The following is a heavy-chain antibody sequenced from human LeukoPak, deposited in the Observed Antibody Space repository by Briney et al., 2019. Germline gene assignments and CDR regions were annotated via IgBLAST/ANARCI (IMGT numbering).Heavy chain of an antibody. V-gene: IGHV4-59*01. CDR1: GGSISSYY. J-gene: IGHJ4*02. D-gene: IGHD3-10*01. CDR2: IYYSGST. Sequence: SETLSLTCTVSGGSISSYYWSWIRQPPGKGLEGIGYIYYSGSTNYNPSLKSRVTISVDTSKNQFSLKLSSVTAADTAVYSCARCDYGSGSYYPDYFDYWGQGTLVTVSS. CDR3: ARCDYGSGSYYPDYFDY.